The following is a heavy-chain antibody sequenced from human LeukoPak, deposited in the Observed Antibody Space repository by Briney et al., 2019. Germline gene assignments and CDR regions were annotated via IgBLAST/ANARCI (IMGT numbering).Heavy chain of an antibody. V-gene: IGHV4-59*01. J-gene: IGHJ6*03. D-gene: IGHD6-6*01. CDR2: IYYSGST. CDR3: ARNLYSSASHYYYYVDV. CDR1: GGSISSYY. Sequence: SETLSLTCTVSGGSISSYYWSWIRQPPGKGLEWIGYIYYSGSTNYNPSLKSRVTISVDTSKNQFSLKLSSVTAADTAVYYCARNLYSSASHYYYYVDVWGKGTTVTVSS.